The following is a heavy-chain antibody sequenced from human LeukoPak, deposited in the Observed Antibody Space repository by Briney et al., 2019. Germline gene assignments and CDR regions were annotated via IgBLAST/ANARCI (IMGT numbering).Heavy chain of an antibody. V-gene: IGHV1-2*02. CDR2: INPNSGGT. CDR3: ATNSTY. CDR1: GYTFTGYY. D-gene: IGHD5-24*01. Sequence: ASVKVSCKDSGYTFTGYYIHWVRQAPGQGLEWVGWINPNSGGTNYAQTFQGRVTMTRDTSISTAYMEVSSLRSDDTAVYYCATNSTYWGQGTLVTVSS. J-gene: IGHJ4*02.